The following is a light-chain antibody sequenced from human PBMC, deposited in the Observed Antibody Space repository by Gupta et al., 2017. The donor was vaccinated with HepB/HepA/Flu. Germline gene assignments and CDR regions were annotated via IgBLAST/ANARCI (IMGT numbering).Light chain of an antibody. CDR3: QQYNNWPPAVT. CDR1: QSVSSN. Sequence: EIVMTQSPATLSVSPGERATLSCRASQSVSSNLAWYQQKPGQAPRLLIYGASTRATGIPARFSVSGSGTEFTLTISSLQSEDFAVYYCQQYNNWPPAVTFGQGTQLEIK. CDR2: GAS. V-gene: IGKV3-15*01. J-gene: IGKJ5*01.